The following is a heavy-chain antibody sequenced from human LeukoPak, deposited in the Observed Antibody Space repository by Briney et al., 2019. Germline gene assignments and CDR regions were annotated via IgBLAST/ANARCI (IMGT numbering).Heavy chain of an antibody. Sequence: SVKVSCKASGGTFSIYAISWVRQAPGQGLEWMGGIIPIFGTANYAQKFQGRGTITADESTSTAYMDLSSLRSEDTAVYYCARTPPPGYCSGGSCHGGIDYWGQGTLVTVSS. V-gene: IGHV1-69*01. J-gene: IGHJ4*02. CDR1: GGTFSIYA. D-gene: IGHD2-15*01. CDR3: ARTPPPGYCSGGSCHGGIDY. CDR2: IIPIFGTA.